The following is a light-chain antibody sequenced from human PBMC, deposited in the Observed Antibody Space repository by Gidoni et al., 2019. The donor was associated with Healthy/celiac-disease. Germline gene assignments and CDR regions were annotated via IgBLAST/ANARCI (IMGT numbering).Light chain of an antibody. CDR1: QSVLYSSNNKTY. V-gene: IGKV4-1*01. CDR2: WAS. J-gene: IGKJ4*01. Sequence: DIVMTQSPDSMAVSLCERATINCKSSQSVLYSSNNKTYLAWYQQTPGQPPKLLIYWASTRESGVPDRFSGSWSGTDFTLTISSLQAEDVAVYYCQQYYSTPSFGGGTKVEIK. CDR3: QQYYSTPS.